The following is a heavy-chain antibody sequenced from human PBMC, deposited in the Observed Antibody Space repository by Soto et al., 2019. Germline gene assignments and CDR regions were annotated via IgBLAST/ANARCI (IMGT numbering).Heavy chain of an antibody. CDR3: ARVYSSSWWVDYYYGMDV. J-gene: IGHJ6*02. CDR2: IYYSGST. V-gene: IGHV4-59*01. D-gene: IGHD6-13*01. Sequence: PSETLSLTCTVSGGSISSYYWSWIRQPPGKGLEWIGYIYYSGSTNYNPSLKSRVTISVDTSKNQFSLKLSSVTAADTAVYYCARVYSSSWWVDYYYGMDVWGQGTTVTVSS. CDR1: GGSISSYY.